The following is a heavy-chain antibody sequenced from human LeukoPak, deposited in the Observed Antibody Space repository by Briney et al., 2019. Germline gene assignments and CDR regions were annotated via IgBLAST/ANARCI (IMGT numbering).Heavy chain of an antibody. CDR2: IRTKAYGGTT. CDR3: TRALHRSSWYADY. CDR1: GFTFGDYV. Sequence: QPGRSLRPSCTASGFTFGDYVMSWVRQAPGKGLEWVGFIRTKAYGGTTEYAASVKGRFTISRDDSESIADLQMNSLKTEDTAVYYCTRALHRSSWYADYWGQGTNVTVPA. V-gene: IGHV3-49*04. J-gene: IGHJ4*02. D-gene: IGHD6-13*01.